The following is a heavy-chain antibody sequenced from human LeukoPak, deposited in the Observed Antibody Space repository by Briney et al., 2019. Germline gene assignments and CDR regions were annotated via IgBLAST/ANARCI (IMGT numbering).Heavy chain of an antibody. CDR2: IYHSGST. CDR3: ARESLTWLQSRTSWFDP. D-gene: IGHD5-24*01. CDR1: GFTFSSYG. J-gene: IGHJ5*02. V-gene: IGHV4-38-2*02. Sequence: TGGSLRLSCAASGFTFSSYGMSWVRQAPGKGLEWIGSIYHSGSTYYNPSLKSRVTISVDTSKNQFSLRLSSVTAADTAVYYCARESLTWLQSRTSWFDPWGQGTLVTVSS.